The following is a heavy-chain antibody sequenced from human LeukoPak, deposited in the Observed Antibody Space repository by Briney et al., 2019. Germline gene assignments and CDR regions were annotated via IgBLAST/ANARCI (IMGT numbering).Heavy chain of an antibody. CDR2: IVGSDGSI. CDR1: GFTFSTYA. V-gene: IGHV3-23*01. Sequence: HGGSLRLSCAASGFTFSTYAMSWVRQAPGKGLEWVSGIVGSDGSIHYADSVKGRFTISRGNTKSTLYLQMNSLRAEDTAVYYCAKDRQPDNGWDLDYWGQGTLVTVST. D-gene: IGHD6-19*01. CDR3: AKDRQPDNGWDLDY. J-gene: IGHJ4*02.